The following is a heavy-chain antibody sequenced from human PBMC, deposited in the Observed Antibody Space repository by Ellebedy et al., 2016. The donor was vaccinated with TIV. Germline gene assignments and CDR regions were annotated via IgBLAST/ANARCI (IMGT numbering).Heavy chain of an antibody. CDR1: GFIGFPFGSYW. V-gene: IGHV3-7*03. CDR3: AKTMPGTVVYFQE. Sequence: GESLKISCAASGFIGFPFGSYWMTWVRQAPGKGLEWVASIKQDGAEEYYVGSVEGRFTISRDNARSSLFLHMNSLRAEDTAVYYCAKTMPGTVVYFQEWGQGTLVTVSS. D-gene: IGHD4-23*01. J-gene: IGHJ1*01. CDR2: IKQDGAEE.